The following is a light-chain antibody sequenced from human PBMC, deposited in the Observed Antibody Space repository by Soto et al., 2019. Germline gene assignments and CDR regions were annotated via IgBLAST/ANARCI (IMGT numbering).Light chain of an antibody. V-gene: IGLV2-23*01. CDR3: CSYAGSSTYV. J-gene: IGLJ1*01. CDR1: SSDVGSYNL. CDR2: EGS. Sequence: SALTQPASLSGSPGQSITISCTGTSSDVGSYNLVSWYQQHPGKAPKLMIYEGSKRPPGVSNRFSGSKSGNTASLTISGLQAEDEADYYCCSYAGSSTYVFGTGTKVTVL.